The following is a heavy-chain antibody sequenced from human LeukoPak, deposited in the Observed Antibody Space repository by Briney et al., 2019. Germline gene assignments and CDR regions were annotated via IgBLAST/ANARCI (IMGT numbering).Heavy chain of an antibody. CDR1: GFSFDSHS. CDR2: IGSRSSPI. Sequence: GGSLILSCTASGFSFDSHSMSWVRQAPGKGLEWISSIGSRSSPIYYGDSVRGRFTVSRDNAQKSMYLQMDTLGVDDTAIYFCARDLGDGEYFFDFWGQGTLVTVSS. J-gene: IGHJ4*02. V-gene: IGHV3-48*04. D-gene: IGHD3-16*01. CDR3: ARDLGDGEYFFDF.